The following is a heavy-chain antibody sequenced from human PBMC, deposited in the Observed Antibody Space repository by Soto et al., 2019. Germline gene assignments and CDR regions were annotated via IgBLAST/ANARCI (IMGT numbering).Heavy chain of an antibody. CDR1: GFTFSSYA. D-gene: IGHD6-19*01. CDR3: AKGPLYSSGWHFDD. J-gene: IGHJ4*02. Sequence: GGSLKLSCAASGFTFSSYAMSWVRQAPGKGLEWVSAISGSGGSTYYADSVKGRFTISRDNSKNTLYLQMNSLRAEDTAVYYCAKGPLYSSGWHFDDWGQGTLVTVSS. V-gene: IGHV3-23*01. CDR2: ISGSGGST.